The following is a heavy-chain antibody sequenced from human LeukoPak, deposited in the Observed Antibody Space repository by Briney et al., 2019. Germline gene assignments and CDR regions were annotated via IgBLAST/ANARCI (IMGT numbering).Heavy chain of an antibody. CDR3: ARVNSEYHYYYYYMDV. Sequence: TTSETLSLTCTVSGGSISSSCYYWGWIRQPPGKGLEWIGSIYYSGSTYYNPSLKSRVTISVDTSKNQFSLKLSSVTAADTAVYYCARVNSEYHYYYYYMDVWGKGTTVTVSS. V-gene: IGHV4-39*07. J-gene: IGHJ6*03. CDR1: GGSISSSCYY. D-gene: IGHD2/OR15-2a*01. CDR2: IYYSGST.